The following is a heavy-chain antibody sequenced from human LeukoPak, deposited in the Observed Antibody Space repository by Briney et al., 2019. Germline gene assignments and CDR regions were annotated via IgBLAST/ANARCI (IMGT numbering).Heavy chain of an antibody. Sequence: SETLSLTCTVSGGSISSYYWSWIRQPPGKGLEWIGYISYSGSTNYNPSLKSRVPISVATSKNQFSLKLSSVTAADTAVYYCARQGEYSGYQAFDYWGQGTLVTVSS. CDR3: ARQGEYSGYQAFDY. CDR2: ISYSGST. J-gene: IGHJ4*02. CDR1: GGSISSYY. D-gene: IGHD5-12*01. V-gene: IGHV4-59*08.